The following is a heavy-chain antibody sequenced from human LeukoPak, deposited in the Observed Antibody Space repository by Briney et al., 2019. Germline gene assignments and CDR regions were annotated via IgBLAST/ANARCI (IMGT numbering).Heavy chain of an antibody. J-gene: IGHJ4*02. Sequence: KPGGSLRLSCAASGFIISSYSMNWVRQAPGKGLEWVSPISSIDNQKFYADSAKGRFTISRDNADNSLYLQMNSLRAEDTAVYYCAREERGHQDFDLWGQGTLVTVSS. D-gene: IGHD1-1*01. CDR2: ISSIDNQK. V-gene: IGHV3-21*01. CDR1: GFIISSYS. CDR3: AREERGHQDFDL.